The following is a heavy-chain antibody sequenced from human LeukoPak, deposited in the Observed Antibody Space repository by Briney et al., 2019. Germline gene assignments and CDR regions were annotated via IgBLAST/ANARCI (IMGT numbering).Heavy chain of an antibody. V-gene: IGHV3-30*02. CDR1: GFTFSSYG. J-gene: IGHJ4*02. CDR3: ARERDYGYSSSFDY. D-gene: IGHD6-13*01. Sequence: PGGSLRLSCAASGFTFSSYGMHWVRQAPGKGLEWVAFIRYDGSNKYYADSVKGRFTISRDNAKNSLYLQMNSLRAEDTAVYYCARERDYGYSSSFDYWGQGTLVTVSS. CDR2: IRYDGSNK.